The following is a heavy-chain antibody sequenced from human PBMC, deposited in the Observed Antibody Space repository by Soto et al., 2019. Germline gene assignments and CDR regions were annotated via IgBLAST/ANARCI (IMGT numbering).Heavy chain of an antibody. Sequence: GGSLRLSCAASGFTFDDYAMSWIRQAPGKGLEWVSYISSSGSTIYYADSVKGRFTISRDNAKNSLYLQMNSLRAEDTAVYYCARDLYYYDSSGYGYFDYWGQGTLVTVSS. J-gene: IGHJ4*02. D-gene: IGHD3-22*01. CDR1: GFTFDDYA. CDR2: ISSSGSTI. V-gene: IGHV3-11*01. CDR3: ARDLYYYDSSGYGYFDY.